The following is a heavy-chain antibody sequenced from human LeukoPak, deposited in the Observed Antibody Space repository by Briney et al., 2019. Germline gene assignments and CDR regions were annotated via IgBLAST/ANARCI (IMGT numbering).Heavy chain of an antibody. J-gene: IGHJ5*02. D-gene: IGHD6-19*01. CDR2: IYTSAST. Sequence: SATLSLTSTVSGGSISSYYWSWIRQPAGKGLEWIGRIYTSASTNYNPSLKSRVTMSADTSMNQFSLKLSSVTAADTVMYYCARDWITPRSSGWYEGWFDPWGQGTLVTVSS. CDR1: GGSISSYY. V-gene: IGHV4-4*07. CDR3: ARDWITPRSSGWYEGWFDP.